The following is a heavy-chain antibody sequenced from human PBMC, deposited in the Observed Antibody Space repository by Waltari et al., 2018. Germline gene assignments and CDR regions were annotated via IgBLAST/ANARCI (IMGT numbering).Heavy chain of an antibody. J-gene: IGHJ4*01. V-gene: IGHV3-33*01. CDR3: ARDLLDQYYDY. Sequence: QVQLVESGGGVVQRGRSRGLSSEPSGSSSDIYGIYWVRRVPGKGLELVAVIRAGGSDKFYRDSVKGRFTVSRDTSTNTLYLQMDSLRAEDTAVYYCARDLLDQYYDYWGHGTLVTVSS. CDR1: GSSSDIYG. CDR2: IRAGGSDK.